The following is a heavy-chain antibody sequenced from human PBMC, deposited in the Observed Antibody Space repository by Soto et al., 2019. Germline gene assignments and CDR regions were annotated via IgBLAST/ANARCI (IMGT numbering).Heavy chain of an antibody. D-gene: IGHD1-7*01. CDR2: ISTYNGKT. CDR3: ATCGWNYGPGAFDV. CDR1: GYTFTDYG. J-gene: IGHJ3*01. Sequence: QGQWVQSGAEVKTPGASVQVSCHASGYTFTDYGINWVRQAPGQGLEWLAWISTYNGKTHHVSTVQGRLTLTTDTSKRTADMDLRRLRSDDAAVYYCATCGWNYGPGAFDVWGQGKMVTVSP. V-gene: IGHV1-18*04.